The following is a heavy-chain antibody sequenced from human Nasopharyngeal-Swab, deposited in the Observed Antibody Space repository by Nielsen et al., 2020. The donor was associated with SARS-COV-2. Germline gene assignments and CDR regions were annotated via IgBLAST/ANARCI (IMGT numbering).Heavy chain of an antibody. CDR2: IIPVFNRP. Sequence: SVKVSCKASGGTFGSYGISWVRQAPGQGLEWMGGIIPVFNRPNYAQKFRDRVTITADRSTSTVYLDLSSLKSEDTALYYCAGLYQMNELVDSWGQGTLVTVSS. V-gene: IGHV1-69*06. CDR1: GGTFGSYG. J-gene: IGHJ4*02. D-gene: IGHD2-2*01. CDR3: AGLYQMNELVDS.